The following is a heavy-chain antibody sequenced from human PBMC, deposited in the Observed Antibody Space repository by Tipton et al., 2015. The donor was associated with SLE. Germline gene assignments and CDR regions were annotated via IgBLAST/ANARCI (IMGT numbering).Heavy chain of an antibody. CDR1: GYSFTNYW. CDR3: ARLPCTLNIFYLSPTALYFDR. V-gene: IGHV5-51*03. D-gene: IGHD2-8*01. J-gene: IGHJ4*02. CDR2: IFPGDSDT. Sequence: QSGPEVKKPGESLKISCKGSGYSFTNYWIGWVRQMPGKGPEWMGIIFPGDSDTSYSPSFQGQVTISADKSITTAYLQWSSLKASDTAMYYCARLPCTLNIFYLSPTALYFDRWGQLTLVTVSS.